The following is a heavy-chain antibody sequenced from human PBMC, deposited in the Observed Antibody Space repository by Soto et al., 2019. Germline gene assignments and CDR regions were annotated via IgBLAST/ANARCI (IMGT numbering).Heavy chain of an antibody. V-gene: IGHV4-59*08. CDR1: GGSISSYY. Sequence: PSETLSLTCTVSGGSISSYYWSWIRQPPGKGLEWIGYIYYSGSTNYNPSLKSRVTISVDTSKNQFSLKLSSVTAADTAVYYCARRSSGWHYDYWGQGTLVTVSS. J-gene: IGHJ4*02. CDR3: ARRSSGWHYDY. CDR2: IYYSGST. D-gene: IGHD6-19*01.